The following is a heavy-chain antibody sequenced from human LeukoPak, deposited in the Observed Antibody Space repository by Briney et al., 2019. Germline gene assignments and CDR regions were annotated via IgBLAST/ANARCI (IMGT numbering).Heavy chain of an antibody. CDR3: ARVGADSYFDY. J-gene: IGHJ4*02. Sequence: SVKVSCKASGGTFSGYAISWVRQAPGQGLEWMGGIIPIFGTANYAQKFQGRVTITTDESTSTAYMELSSLRSEDTAVYYCARVGADSYFDYWGQGTLVTVSS. D-gene: IGHD1-26*01. V-gene: IGHV1-69*05. CDR2: IIPIFGTA. CDR1: GGTFSGYA.